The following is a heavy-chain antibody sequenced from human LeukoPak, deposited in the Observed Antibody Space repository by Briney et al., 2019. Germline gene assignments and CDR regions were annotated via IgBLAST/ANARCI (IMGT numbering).Heavy chain of an antibody. V-gene: IGHV4-59*01. CDR2: IYYSGST. J-gene: IGHJ4*02. Sequence: PSETLSLTCTVSGGSISSYYWSWIRQPPGKGLEWIGYIYYSGSTNYNPSLKSRVTISVDTSKNQFSLKLSPVTAADTAVYYCARHELGQLWFDYWRQGTLVTVSS. D-gene: IGHD5-18*01. CDR3: ARHELGQLWFDY. CDR1: GGSISSYY.